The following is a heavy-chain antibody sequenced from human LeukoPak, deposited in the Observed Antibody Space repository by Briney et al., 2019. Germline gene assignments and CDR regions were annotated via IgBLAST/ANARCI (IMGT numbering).Heavy chain of an antibody. CDR3: VKESGFMVAPNSAFDI. CDR1: GFTFNSYP. Sequence: PGGSLRLSCSASGFTFNSYPVHWVRQAPGKGLEYVSGISRNGGSTYYADSVKGRFTISRDNSENTPYLQMSSLRAEDTAVYYCVKESGFMVAPNSAFDIWGQGTMVTVSS. CDR2: ISRNGGST. J-gene: IGHJ3*02. V-gene: IGHV3-64D*06. D-gene: IGHD4/OR15-4a*01.